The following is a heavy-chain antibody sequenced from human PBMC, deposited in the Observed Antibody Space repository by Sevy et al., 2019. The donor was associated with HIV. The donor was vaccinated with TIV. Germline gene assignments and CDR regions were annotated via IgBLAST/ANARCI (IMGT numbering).Heavy chain of an antibody. CDR1: GFTFSSYW. J-gene: IGHJ6*02. Sequence: GGSLRLSCAASGFTFSSYWMHWVRQAPGKGLVWVSRINSDGSSTSYADSVKGRFTISRDNAKNTLYLQMNSLGAEDTAVYYCASPTYYDFWSGSHYYGMDVWGQGTTVTVSS. V-gene: IGHV3-74*01. CDR3: ASPTYYDFWSGSHYYGMDV. D-gene: IGHD3-3*01. CDR2: INSDGSST.